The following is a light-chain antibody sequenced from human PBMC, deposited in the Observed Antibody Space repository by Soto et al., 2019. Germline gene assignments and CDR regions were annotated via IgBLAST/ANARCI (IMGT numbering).Light chain of an antibody. V-gene: IGLV1-51*01. Sequence: QSVLTQPPSVSAAPGQKVTIYCAGSSSNIGRNYVSWYQQIPGTAPKLLIYDNNERPSGIPDRFSASKSDTSAALDITGLQTGDEADYYCGTWDSSLRAVVFGAGTKLTVL. CDR2: DNN. J-gene: IGLJ2*01. CDR1: SSNIGRNY. CDR3: GTWDSSLRAVV.